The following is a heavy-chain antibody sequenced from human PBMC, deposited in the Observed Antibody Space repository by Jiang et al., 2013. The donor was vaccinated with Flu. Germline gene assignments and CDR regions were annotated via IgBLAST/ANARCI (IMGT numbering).Heavy chain of an antibody. CDR2: IIPIFGTT. J-gene: IGHJ4*02. CDR1: GGTLSSYA. CDR3: ARAIGGYSYGPFEY. Sequence: GAEVKKPGSSVRVSCKASGGTLSSYASNWVRQAPGQGLEWMGGIIPIFGTTEYAQKFQGRVTITADESTGTVYMELTSLNSEDTAVYYCARAIGGYSYGPFEYWGHGNPGHRL. D-gene: IGHD5-18*01. V-gene: IGHV1-69*01.